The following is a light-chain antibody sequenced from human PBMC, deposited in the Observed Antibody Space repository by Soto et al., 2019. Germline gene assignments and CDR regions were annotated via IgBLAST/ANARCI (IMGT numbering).Light chain of an antibody. V-gene: IGKV1-39*01. CDR3: QQYHSYSLT. CDR2: AAS. CDR1: QSISSY. Sequence: DIQMTQSPSSLSSSVGDRVTITCRASQSISSYLNWYQQKPGKAPKLLIYAASSLQSGVPSRFSGSGSGTEFTLTISSLKPDDFETYYCQQYHSYSLTFGQGTKVDIK. J-gene: IGKJ1*01.